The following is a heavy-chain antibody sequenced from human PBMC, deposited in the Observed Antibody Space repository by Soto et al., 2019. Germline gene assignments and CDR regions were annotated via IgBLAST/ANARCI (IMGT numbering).Heavy chain of an antibody. V-gene: IGHV5-51*01. CDR3: ARQNSYGYYYYGMDV. D-gene: IGHD5-18*01. CDR1: GYSFANCW. J-gene: IGHJ6*02. CDR2: IYPSDSDT. Sequence: GESLKISCKGSGYSFANCWIAWVRQMPGKGLEWMGIIYPSDSDTRYSPSFQGQVTISADKSISTAFLQWSSLKASDTAIYYCARQNSYGYYYYGMDVWGQGTPITVSS.